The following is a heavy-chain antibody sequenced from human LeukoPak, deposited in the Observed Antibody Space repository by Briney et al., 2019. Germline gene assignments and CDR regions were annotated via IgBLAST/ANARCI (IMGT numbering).Heavy chain of an antibody. CDR3: AKVLSFAFDF. V-gene: IGHV3-30*02. CDR1: GFTFNNFA. Sequence: PGGSLRLSCAASGFTFNNFAMHWFRQAPGKGLEWVAFVQSDGSSEYYADSVKGRFTISRDNSKHTVFLHMNSLRTEDTAVYYCAKVLSFAFDFWGQGKMVTVSS. J-gene: IGHJ3*01. D-gene: IGHD3-10*01. CDR2: VQSDGSSE.